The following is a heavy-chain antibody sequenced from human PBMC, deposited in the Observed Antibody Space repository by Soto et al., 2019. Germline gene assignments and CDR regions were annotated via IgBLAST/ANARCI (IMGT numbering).Heavy chain of an antibody. V-gene: IGHV4-34*01. CDR3: AAITIFGVVPFDY. D-gene: IGHD3-3*01. J-gene: IGHJ4*02. Sequence: PSETLSLTCAVYGGSFSGYYWSWIRQPPGKGLEWIGEINHSGSTNYNPSLKSRVTISVDTSKNQLSLKLSSVTAADTAVYYCAAITIFGVVPFDYWGQGTLVTVSS. CDR1: GGSFSGYY. CDR2: INHSGST.